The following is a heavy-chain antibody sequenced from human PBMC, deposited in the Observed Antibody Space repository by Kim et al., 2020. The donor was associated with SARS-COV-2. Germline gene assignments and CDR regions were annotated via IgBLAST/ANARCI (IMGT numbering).Heavy chain of an antibody. D-gene: IGHD5-12*01. CDR2: INPNSGGT. CDR1: GYTFTGYY. Sequence: PSVKVSCKASGYTFTGYYMHWVRQAPGQGLEWMGWINPNSGGTNYAQKFQGRVTMTRDTSISTAYMELSRLRSDDTAVYYCARAGGGYDQYYFDYWGQGTLVTVSS. CDR3: ARAGGGYDQYYFDY. J-gene: IGHJ4*02. V-gene: IGHV1-2*02.